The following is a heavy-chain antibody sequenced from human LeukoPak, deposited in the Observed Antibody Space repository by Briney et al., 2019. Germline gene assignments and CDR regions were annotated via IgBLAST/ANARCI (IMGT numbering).Heavy chain of an antibody. J-gene: IGHJ5*02. CDR1: GVSFSGYY. V-gene: IGHV4-34*01. Sequence: SETLSLTCAVYGVSFSGYYWSWIRQPPGKGLEWIGEINHSESTNYNPSLKSRVTISVDTSKNQFSLKLSSVTAADTAVYYCARGLGVLRYFDWSQTNWFDPWGQGTLVTVSS. CDR3: ARGLGVLRYFDWSQTNWFDP. CDR2: INHSEST. D-gene: IGHD3-9*01.